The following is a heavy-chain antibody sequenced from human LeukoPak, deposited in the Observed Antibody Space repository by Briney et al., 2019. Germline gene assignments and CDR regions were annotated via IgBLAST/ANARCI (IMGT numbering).Heavy chain of an antibody. CDR1: GGSFSGYY. V-gene: IGHV4-34*01. Sequence: SETLSLTCAVYGGSFSGYYWSWIRQPPGKGLDWIGEINHSGSTNYNPSLRSRVTISVDTSKNQFSLKLSSVTAADTAVYYCARGGDKVEMATISAFDIWGQGTMVAVSS. J-gene: IGHJ3*02. CDR3: ARGGDKVEMATISAFDI. CDR2: INHSGST. D-gene: IGHD5-24*01.